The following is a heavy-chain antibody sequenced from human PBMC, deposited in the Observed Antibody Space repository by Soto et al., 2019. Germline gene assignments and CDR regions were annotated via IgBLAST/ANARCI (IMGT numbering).Heavy chain of an antibody. CDR1: GFTFSSYA. Sequence: PGGSLRLSCAASGFTFSSYAMHWVRQAPGKGLEWVAVISYEGNNKYYADYVKGRFNISRDNSKKKLYLQMNSLRAEDTAVYYCARDQGDYYGSGSSHYYYYGMDVWGQGTTVTVSS. J-gene: IGHJ6*02. CDR2: ISYEGNNK. D-gene: IGHD3-10*01. CDR3: ARDQGDYYGSGSSHYYYYGMDV. V-gene: IGHV3-30-3*01.